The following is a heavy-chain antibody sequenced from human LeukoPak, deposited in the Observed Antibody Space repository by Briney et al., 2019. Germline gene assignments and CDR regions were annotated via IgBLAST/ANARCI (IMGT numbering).Heavy chain of an antibody. V-gene: IGHV3-30*02. CDR1: GFTFSSYG. Sequence: PGGSLRPSCAASGFTFSSYGMHWVRQAPGKGLEWVAFIQYDGSDKFYADSVKGRFTISRDSSKNTLYLQMNSLRAEDTAVYYCAKDRKVSFRERSDYMDVWGKGTTVTVSS. J-gene: IGHJ6*03. CDR2: IQYDGSDK. D-gene: IGHD1-1*01. CDR3: AKDRKVSFRERSDYMDV.